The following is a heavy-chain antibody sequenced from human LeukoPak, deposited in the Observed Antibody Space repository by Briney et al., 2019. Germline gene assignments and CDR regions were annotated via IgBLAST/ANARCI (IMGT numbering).Heavy chain of an antibody. V-gene: IGHV1-46*01. CDR2: INPSGGST. J-gene: IGHJ6*03. Sequence: GASVKVSCKASGYTFTSYYMHWVRQAPGQGLEWMGIINPSGGSTSYVQKFQGRVTMTRELSTSKVYMELRSLRSDDTAVYYCARGYSYYYYMDVWGKGTTVTVSS. D-gene: IGHD6-13*01. CDR3: ARGYSYYYYMDV. CDR1: GYTFTSYY.